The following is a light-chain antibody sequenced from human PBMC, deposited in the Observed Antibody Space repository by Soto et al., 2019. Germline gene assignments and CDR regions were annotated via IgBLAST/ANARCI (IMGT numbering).Light chain of an antibody. CDR3: QQYNSYLYT. Sequence: DIRMTQSPSSVSASVGDRVTFTCRASQGIDNYLAWYQQKPGKAPKLLIYAASSLPSGVPSRFSGSGSGTDFTLTISSLHPDDFATYYCQQYNSYLYTFGQGTRLEI. J-gene: IGKJ5*01. CDR2: AAS. CDR1: QGIDNY. V-gene: IGKV1-16*01.